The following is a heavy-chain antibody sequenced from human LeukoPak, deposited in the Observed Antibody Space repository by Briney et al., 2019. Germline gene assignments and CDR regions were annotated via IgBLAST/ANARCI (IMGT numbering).Heavy chain of an antibody. CDR2: VTGDGLTT. CDR3: AKSGSSSWDWFDP. V-gene: IGHV3-23*01. D-gene: IGHD2-2*01. CDR1: GFTVSSNY. J-gene: IGHJ5*02. Sequence: PGGSLRLSCAASGFTVSSNYMSWVRQAPGKGLEWVSIVTGDGLTTNYADSVRGRFTISRDNSKNRLHLQMNSLRAEDTAVYYCAKSGSSSWDWFDPWGQGTLVTVSS.